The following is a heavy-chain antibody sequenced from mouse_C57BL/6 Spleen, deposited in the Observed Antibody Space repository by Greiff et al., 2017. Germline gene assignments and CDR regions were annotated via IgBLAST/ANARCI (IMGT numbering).Heavy chain of an antibody. CDR2: IHPNSGST. V-gene: IGHV1-64*01. CDR1: GYTFTSYW. CDR3: ARKWDFYAMGY. Sequence: VQLQQPGAELVKPGASVKLSCKASGYTFTSYWMHWVKQRPGQGLEWIGMIHPNSGSTNYNEKFKSKATLTVDKSSSTAYMQLSSLASEDSAVYYCARKWDFYAMGYWGQGASVTVSS. D-gene: IGHD1-3*01. J-gene: IGHJ4*01.